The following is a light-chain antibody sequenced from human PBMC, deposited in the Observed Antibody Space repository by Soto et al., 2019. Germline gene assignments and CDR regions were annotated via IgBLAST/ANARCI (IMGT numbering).Light chain of an antibody. J-gene: IGKJ1*01. CDR3: QQYNSYST. CDR1: QSISSW. CDR2: DAS. Sequence: DIQMTQSPSTLSACVGDRVTITCRASQSISSWLAWYQQKPGKAPKLLIYDASSLESGVPSRFSGSGSGTEFTLTISSLQPDDFATYYCQQYNSYSTFGQGT. V-gene: IGKV1-5*01.